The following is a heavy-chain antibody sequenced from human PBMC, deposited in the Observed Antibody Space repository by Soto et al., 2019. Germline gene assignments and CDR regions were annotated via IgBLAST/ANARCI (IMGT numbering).Heavy chain of an antibody. D-gene: IGHD3-10*01. Sequence: ASVKVSCKASGYTFTSYYMHWVRQAPGQGLEWMGIINPSGGSTSYAQKFQGRVTMTRDTSTSTVYMELSSLRSEDTAVYYCARGEVDYYGSGSHPDYWGQGTLVTVSS. CDR3: ARGEVDYYGSGSHPDY. V-gene: IGHV1-46*01. J-gene: IGHJ4*02. CDR2: INPSGGST. CDR1: GYTFTSYY.